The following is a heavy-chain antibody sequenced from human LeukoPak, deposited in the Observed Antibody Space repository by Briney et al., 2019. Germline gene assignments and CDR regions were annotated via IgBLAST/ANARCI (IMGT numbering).Heavy chain of an antibody. CDR1: GFTFSNAW. J-gene: IGHJ5*02. Sequence: GGSLRLSCATSGFTFSNAWMNWVRQAPGKGLEWVGRIRSNSDGGTIDYAAPVKGRFTLSRDDSKTTLYLQMNSLQTEDTAVYYCATDFYVSTWGQGTLVTVSS. D-gene: IGHD3-22*01. CDR2: IRSNSDGGTI. CDR3: ATDFYVST. V-gene: IGHV3-15*07.